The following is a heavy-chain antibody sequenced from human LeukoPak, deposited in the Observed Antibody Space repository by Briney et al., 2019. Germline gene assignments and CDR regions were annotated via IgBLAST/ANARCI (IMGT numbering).Heavy chain of an antibody. CDR1: GLTFNSLW. CDR2: ISYTGHTQ. V-gene: IGHV3-30*18. J-gene: IGHJ1*01. CDR3: AKETTIMTAPWYFQD. Sequence: GGSLRLSCAGSGLTFNSLWLSWVRQAPGKGLEWVAVISYTGHTQYYLDSVKGRFTISRDNSKNTLYLQMDSLRTEDTAVYYCAKETTIMTAPWYFQDWGQGTLVSVSS. D-gene: IGHD4-11*01.